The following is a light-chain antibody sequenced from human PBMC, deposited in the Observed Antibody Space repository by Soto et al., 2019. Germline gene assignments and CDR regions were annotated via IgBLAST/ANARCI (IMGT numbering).Light chain of an antibody. J-gene: IGLJ1*01. CDR3: QSYDRSLSGYV. Sequence: QSVLTQPPSVSGAPGQRVTISCTGSSSNIGAGYDAHWYQQLPGTAPKLLIYGNSNRPSGVPDRFSGSKSGTSASLAIAGLQAEDEADYYCQSYDRSLSGYVFGSGTKVTVL. CDR1: SSNIGAGYD. CDR2: GNS. V-gene: IGLV1-40*01.